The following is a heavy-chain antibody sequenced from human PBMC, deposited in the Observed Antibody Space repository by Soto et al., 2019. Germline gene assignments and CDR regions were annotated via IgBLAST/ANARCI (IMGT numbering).Heavy chain of an antibody. CDR1: GFTFTTYW. CDR3: VRGGHGSGSYLGSY. J-gene: IGHJ4*02. D-gene: IGHD3-10*01. V-gene: IGHV3-7*03. CDR2: IRQDGGAQ. Sequence: EVQLVESGGGLAQPGGSRRLSCVASGFTFTTYWMSWVRQAPGKGLEWVANIRQDGGAQYYVDSVKGRFTISRDNAKNSVYLQMDSLRAEDTAVYYCVRGGHGSGSYLGSYWGQGILVTVSS.